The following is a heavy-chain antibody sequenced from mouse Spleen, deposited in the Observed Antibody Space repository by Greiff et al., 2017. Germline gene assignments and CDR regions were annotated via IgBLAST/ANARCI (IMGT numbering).Heavy chain of an antibody. CDR2: IYPGSGST. CDR1: GYTFTDYV. V-gene: IGHV1-81*01. Sequence: VQVVESGPELVKPGASVKMSCKASGYTFTDYVISWVKQRTGQGLEWIGEIYPGSGSTYYNEKFKGKAKLTAVTSASTDYMELSSLTNEDSAVYYCTRYGLRGDYYAMDYWGQGTSVTGSS. D-gene: IGHD2-4*01. J-gene: IGHJ4*01. CDR3: TRYGLRGDYYAMDY.